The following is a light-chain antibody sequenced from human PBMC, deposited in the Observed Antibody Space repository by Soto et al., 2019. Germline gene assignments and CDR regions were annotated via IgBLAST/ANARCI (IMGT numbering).Light chain of an antibody. CDR3: QQHNSFSIT. CDR2: KAS. CDR1: QSISSW. Sequence: DIQMTQSPSPLSASVGDRVTITCRASQSISSWLAWYQQKPGKAPKLLIYKASSLESGVPSRFSGSGSGTEFTLTINSLQADDFATYYCQQHNSFSITFGQGTRLEIK. J-gene: IGKJ5*01. V-gene: IGKV1-5*03.